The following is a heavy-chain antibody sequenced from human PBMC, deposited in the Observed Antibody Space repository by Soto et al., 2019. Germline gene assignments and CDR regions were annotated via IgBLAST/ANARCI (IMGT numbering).Heavy chain of an antibody. D-gene: IGHD2-15*01. V-gene: IGHV1-18*01. CDR1: GYTFSTSG. CDR2: ISTYNGDT. CDR3: ARAGAAPYYYYGMDV. J-gene: IGHJ6*02. Sequence: QVQLVQSGAEVRKPGASVKVSCKASGYTFSTSGMSWLRQAPGQGLEWMGWISTYNGDTNDAPKFQDRVTMTSDTSTSTVYMEPRSLRSEDTAVYYCARAGAAPYYYYGMDVWGQGTRVTVSS.